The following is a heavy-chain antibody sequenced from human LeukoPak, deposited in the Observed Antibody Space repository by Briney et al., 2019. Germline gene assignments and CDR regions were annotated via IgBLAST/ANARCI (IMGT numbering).Heavy chain of an antibody. CDR1: GFSVSSNF. CDR2: IYSGGTT. Sequence: HPGGSLRLSCAASGFSVSSNFMSWVRQAPGKGLEWVSVIYSGGTTYYADSVKGRFTISRDNSKNTLSLQMNNLRVEDTAVYYCARDGYGNNYTDVWGKGTTVTVSS. J-gene: IGHJ6*03. CDR3: ARDGYGNNYTDV. V-gene: IGHV3-53*01. D-gene: IGHD1/OR15-1a*01.